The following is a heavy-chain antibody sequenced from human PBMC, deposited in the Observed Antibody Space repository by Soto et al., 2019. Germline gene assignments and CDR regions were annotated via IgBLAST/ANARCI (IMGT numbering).Heavy chain of an antibody. Sequence: GGSLRLSCAASGFTFSSYAMSWVRQAPGKRLEWVSAISGSGGSTYYADSVKGRFTISRDNSKNTLYLQMNSLRAEDTAVYYCAKSGGQQLAPTSYWGQGTLVTVSS. J-gene: IGHJ4*02. CDR1: GFTFSSYA. D-gene: IGHD6-13*01. V-gene: IGHV3-23*01. CDR3: AKSGGQQLAPTSY. CDR2: ISGSGGST.